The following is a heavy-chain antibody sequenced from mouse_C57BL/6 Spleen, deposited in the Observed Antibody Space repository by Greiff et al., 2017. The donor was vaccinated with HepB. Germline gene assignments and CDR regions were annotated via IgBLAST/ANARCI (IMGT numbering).Heavy chain of an antibody. Sequence: EVKLEESGPGLVKPSQSLSLTCSVTGYSITSGYYWNWIRQFPGNKLEWMGYISYDGSNNYNPSLKNRISITRDTSKNQFFLKLNSVTTEDTATYYCARDDYYGSSHYFDYWGQGTTLTVSS. CDR1: GYSITSGYY. V-gene: IGHV3-6*01. J-gene: IGHJ2*01. CDR2: ISYDGSN. CDR3: ARDDYYGSSHYFDY. D-gene: IGHD1-1*01.